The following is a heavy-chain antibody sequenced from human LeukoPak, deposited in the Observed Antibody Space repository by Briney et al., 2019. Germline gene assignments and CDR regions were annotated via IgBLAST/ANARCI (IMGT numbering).Heavy chain of an antibody. D-gene: IGHD3-22*01. V-gene: IGHV3-23*01. J-gene: IGHJ6*03. CDR1: GFTFSSYA. Sequence: GGSLRLSCAASGFTFSSYAMSWVRQAPGKGLEWVSAISGSGGSTYYADSVKGRFIISRDNSKNTLYLQMNSLRAEDTAVYYCAKGAYYDSSGYYWPPYYYYYMDVWGKGTTVTVSS. CDR2: ISGSGGST. CDR3: AKGAYYDSSGYYWPPYYYYYMDV.